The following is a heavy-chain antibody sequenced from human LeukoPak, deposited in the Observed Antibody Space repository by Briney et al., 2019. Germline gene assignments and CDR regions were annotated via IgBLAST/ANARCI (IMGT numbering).Heavy chain of an antibody. V-gene: IGHV6-1*01. Sequence: SQTLSLTCAISGDSVSSNSAAWNWIRQSPSRGLGWLGRTYYRSKWYNEYAVSVKSRISISPDTSKNRFSLQLNSVTPDDTAVYYCSRDGSGWFDFDYWGQGTLVTVSS. CDR3: SRDGSGWFDFDY. CDR2: TYYRSKWYN. D-gene: IGHD6-19*01. CDR1: GDSVSSNSAA. J-gene: IGHJ4*02.